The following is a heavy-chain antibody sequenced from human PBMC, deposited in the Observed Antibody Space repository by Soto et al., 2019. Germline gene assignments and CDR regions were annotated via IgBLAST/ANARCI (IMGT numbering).Heavy chain of an antibody. CDR3: ARPSGSYLYYFDY. CDR1: XGSISSSYYY. V-gene: IGHV4-39*01. D-gene: IGHD1-26*01. J-gene: IGHJ4*02. Sequence: LSLTCTVSXGSISSSYYYLGWIRQPPGKGLEWIGSIYYSGGTYYSPSLKSRVTMSVDTSKNQFSLKLSSVTAADTAVYYCARPSGSYLYYFDYWGQGTLVTVSS. CDR2: IYYSGGT.